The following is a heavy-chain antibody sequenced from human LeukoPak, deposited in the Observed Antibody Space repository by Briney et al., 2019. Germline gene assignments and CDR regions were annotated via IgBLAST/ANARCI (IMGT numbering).Heavy chain of an antibody. CDR2: INHSGST. J-gene: IGHJ5*01. CDR3: ARHGGGYSSGWYEF. V-gene: IGHV4-34*01. CDR1: GGSFSGYY. Sequence: PSETLSLTCAVYGGSFSGYYWSWIRQPPGKGLEWIGEINHSGSTNYNPSLKSRVTISVDTSKNQFSLKLSSVTAADTAVYYCARHGGGYSSGWYEFWGQGTLVTVSS. D-gene: IGHD6-19*01.